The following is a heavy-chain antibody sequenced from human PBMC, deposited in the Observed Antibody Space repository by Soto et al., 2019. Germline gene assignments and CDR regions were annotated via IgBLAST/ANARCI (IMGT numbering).Heavy chain of an antibody. CDR1: GGTFSSYA. CDR3: ARDQEQLVLRGWFDP. D-gene: IGHD6-13*01. V-gene: IGHV1-69*12. CDR2: IIPIFGTA. Sequence: QVQLVQSGAVVKKPGSSVKVSGKVSGGTFSSYAISWVRQAPGQGLEWMGGIIPIFGTANYAQKFQGRVTITADESTSTAYMELSSLRSEDTAVYYCARDQEQLVLRGWFDPWGQGTLVTVSS. J-gene: IGHJ5*02.